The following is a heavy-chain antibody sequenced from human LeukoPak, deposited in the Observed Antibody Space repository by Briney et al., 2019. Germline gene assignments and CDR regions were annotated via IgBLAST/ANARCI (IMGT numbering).Heavy chain of an antibody. J-gene: IGHJ3*02. CDR3: ARFGLGKHIEVAGIPFDI. V-gene: IGHV1-18*01. D-gene: IGHD6-19*01. Sequence: ASVKVSCKASGDTFTSYAITWVRQAPGQGPEWMGWISAYNGNTNYAQKLQGRVTMTTDTSTSTAYMELRSLRSDDTALYYCARFGLGKHIEVAGIPFDIWGQGTMVTVSS. CDR2: ISAYNGNT. CDR1: GDTFTSYA.